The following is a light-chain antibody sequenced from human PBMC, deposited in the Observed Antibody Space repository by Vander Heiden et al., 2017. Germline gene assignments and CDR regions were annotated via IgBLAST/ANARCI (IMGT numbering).Light chain of an antibody. Sequence: QPASVSGTPGQSITISGSGTRRDVGRYDEVDWYQQHPGKAPKLMIAEVSNRPSGVSNRFSGSKSGNTASLTISGLQAEDDANYYCSSYTSSRTPYVFATGTKITVL. J-gene: IGLJ1*01. CDR3: SSYTSSRTPYV. V-gene: IGLV2-14*01. CDR2: EVS. CDR1: RRDVGRYDE.